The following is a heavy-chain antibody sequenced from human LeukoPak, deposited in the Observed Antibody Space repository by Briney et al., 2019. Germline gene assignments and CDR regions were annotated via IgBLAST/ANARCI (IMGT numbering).Heavy chain of an antibody. CDR1: GYSISSGYF. V-gene: IGHV4-38-2*02. CDR2: IYQSETA. J-gene: IGHJ4*02. Sequence: SETLSLTCTVSGYSISSGYFWGWMRQPPGKGLEWIGSIYQSETAHYNPSLKSRVTISVDTSKNQFSLKLNSVTAADTAVYYCARDHSSSSEDYWGQGTLVTVSS. CDR3: ARDHSSSSEDY. D-gene: IGHD6-13*01.